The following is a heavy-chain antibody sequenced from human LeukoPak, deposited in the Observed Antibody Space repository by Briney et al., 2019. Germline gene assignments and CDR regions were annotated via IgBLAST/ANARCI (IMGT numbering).Heavy chain of an antibody. V-gene: IGHV4-39*01. CDR3: ARHYRRTSSGWPPSDY. J-gene: IGHJ4*02. D-gene: IGHD6-19*01. Sequence: SETLSLTCTVSGGSISSSIYYWGRLRQPPGKGLEWIVSISYSGSTYYNPSLKSRVTISVDTSKNQLSLKLSSVTAADTAVYYCARHYRRTSSGWPPSDYWGQGTLVTVSS. CDR2: ISYSGST. CDR1: GGSISSSIYY.